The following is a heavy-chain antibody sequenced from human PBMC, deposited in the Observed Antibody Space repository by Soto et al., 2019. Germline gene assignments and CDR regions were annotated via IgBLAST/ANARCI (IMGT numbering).Heavy chain of an antibody. J-gene: IGHJ4*02. Sequence: GGSLRLSCAASGFTFSSYSMNWVRQAPGKGLEWVSYISSSSNTIYYADSVKGRFTISRDNAKNSLYLQMYSLRGEDTAVYYCATEPIAAAGSQGLDYWGQGTLVTVSS. CDR3: ATEPIAAAGSQGLDY. CDR2: ISSSSNTI. CDR1: GFTFSSYS. V-gene: IGHV3-48*01. D-gene: IGHD6-13*01.